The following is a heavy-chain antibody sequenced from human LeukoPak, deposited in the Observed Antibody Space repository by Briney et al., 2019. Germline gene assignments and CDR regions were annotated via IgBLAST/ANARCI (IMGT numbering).Heavy chain of an antibody. V-gene: IGHV3-23*05. J-gene: IGHJ4*02. D-gene: IGHD6-13*01. Sequence: PGGSLRLSCAASGFTFSSYAMSWVRQAPGKGLEWVSAIDSSGSYTWYDDSVKGRSTISRDNSKNTLYLQMNSLRAEDTAVYYCAKGSAGGRPYYFDYWGQGTLVPVSS. CDR3: AKGSAGGRPYYFDY. CDR1: GFTFSSYA. CDR2: IDSSGSYT.